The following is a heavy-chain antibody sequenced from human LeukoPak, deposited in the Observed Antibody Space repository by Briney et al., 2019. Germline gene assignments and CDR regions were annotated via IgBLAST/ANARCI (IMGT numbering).Heavy chain of an antibody. Sequence: PSETLSLTCTVSGGSSSAYYYTWTRQPPGKGLEWIGLIYNSGSTNYNPSLKSRVIISADTSKNQFSLKLTSVTAADTAVYYCAREFSDWGQGTLVTVSS. CDR1: GGSSSAYY. CDR2: IYNSGST. V-gene: IGHV4-59*01. J-gene: IGHJ4*02. CDR3: AREFSD. D-gene: IGHD6-19*01.